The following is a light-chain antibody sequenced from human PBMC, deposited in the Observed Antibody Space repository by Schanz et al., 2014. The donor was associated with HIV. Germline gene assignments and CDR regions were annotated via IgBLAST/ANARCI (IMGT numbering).Light chain of an antibody. J-gene: IGLJ3*02. CDR3: CSYTSSSTWV. CDR2: EVT. CDR1: SSDVGGYNY. Sequence: QSALTQPRSVSGSPGQSVTISCTGTSSDVGGYNYVSWYQQHPGKAPQLMIYEVTKRPSGVSNRFSASKSGNTASLTISGLQAEDEADYYCCSYTSSSTWVFGGGTKLTVL. V-gene: IGLV2-11*01.